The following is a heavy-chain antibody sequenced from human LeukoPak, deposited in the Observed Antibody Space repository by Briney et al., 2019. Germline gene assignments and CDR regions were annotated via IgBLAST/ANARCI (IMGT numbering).Heavy chain of an antibody. CDR1: GFSLSTSGVG. Sequence: SGPTPVKPTQTLTLTCTFSGFSLSTSGVGVGWIRQPPGKALEWLALIYWDDDKRYSPSLKSRLTITKDTSKNQVVLTMTNMDPVDTATYYCAHRREDYGDYRYYFDYWGQGTLVTVSS. D-gene: IGHD4-17*01. V-gene: IGHV2-5*02. CDR2: IYWDDDK. CDR3: AHRREDYGDYRYYFDY. J-gene: IGHJ4*02.